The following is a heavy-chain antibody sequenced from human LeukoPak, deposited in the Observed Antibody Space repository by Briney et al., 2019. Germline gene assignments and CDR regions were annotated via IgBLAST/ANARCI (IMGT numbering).Heavy chain of an antibody. V-gene: IGHV4-59*01. J-gene: IGHJ3*02. CDR3: ARGFDGPNAFDI. Sequence: SETLSLTCNVSGGSLTPYYWSWIRQPPGKGLEWIGHIDYSGSTNYNPSLKSRVTISLDTSKNQFSLKLTSMTAADTAVYYCARGFDGPNAFDIWGQGTMVTVSS. CDR1: GGSLTPYY. D-gene: IGHD3-9*01. CDR2: IDYSGST.